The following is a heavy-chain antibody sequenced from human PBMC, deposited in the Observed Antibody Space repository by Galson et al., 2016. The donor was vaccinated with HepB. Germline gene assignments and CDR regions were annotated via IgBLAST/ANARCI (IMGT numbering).Heavy chain of an antibody. CDR2: XXYDXXXK. V-gene: IGHV3-33*01. CDR1: GFTFSXXX. CDR3: GSRGGGAIVAVGPHEFEY. D-gene: IGHD6-13*01. J-gene: IGHJ4*02. Sequence: SLRLSCAASGFTFSXXXMHXXXQAXXXGLXXVAXXXYDXXXKXXXDSXXGRFTISRDNSKNMLYLQXDSLRAEDTVXXYCGSRGGGAIVAVGPHEFEYWGQXTLVXVSS.